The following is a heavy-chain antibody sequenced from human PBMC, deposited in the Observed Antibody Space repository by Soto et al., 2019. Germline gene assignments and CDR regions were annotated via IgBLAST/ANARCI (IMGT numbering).Heavy chain of an antibody. V-gene: IGHV3-48*03. CDR1: GFTFSNFE. J-gene: IGHJ5*02. CDR2: ISSGGNTM. Sequence: GGSLRLSCAASGFTFSNFEMNWVRQAPGKGLEWVSYISSGGNTMYYADSVKGRFTISRDNAKNSLYLEMNSLRAEDMAVYYCVREFVRDFHNWFDLWGQGTLVTVSS. D-gene: IGHD2-21*02. CDR3: VREFVRDFHNWFDL.